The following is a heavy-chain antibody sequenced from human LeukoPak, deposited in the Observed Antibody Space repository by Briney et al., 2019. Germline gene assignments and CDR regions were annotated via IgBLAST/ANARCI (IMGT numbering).Heavy chain of an antibody. J-gene: IGHJ4*02. V-gene: IGHV4-59*01. D-gene: IGHD3-16*01. CDR3: ARDRGLGGGIDY. CDR1: GGSMSSYH. Sequence: SETLSLTCTVSGGSMSSYHWSWIRRPQGKGLEWIGHTYYSGSTNYNSSLKSRVTISVDTSKNQFSLKLSSVTAADTAVYYCARDRGLGGGIDYWGQGTLVTVSS. CDR2: TYYSGST.